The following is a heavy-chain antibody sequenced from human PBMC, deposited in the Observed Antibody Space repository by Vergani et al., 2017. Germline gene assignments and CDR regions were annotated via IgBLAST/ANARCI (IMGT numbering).Heavy chain of an antibody. CDR2: ISYDGTQK. D-gene: IGHD1-26*01. Sequence: QVHLVESGGGVVQPGRSLRLSCVVSGFTSSYYGMHWVRQAPGKGLEWVAVISYDGTQKYYADSVKGRFTISRDNSKSTLYLQMNSLRTEDTAVYSCATKRCGTPGCQIGYFREWGQGTLVTVSS. V-gene: IGHV3-30*03. CDR1: GFTSSYYG. CDR3: ATKRCGTPGCQIGYFRE. J-gene: IGHJ1*01.